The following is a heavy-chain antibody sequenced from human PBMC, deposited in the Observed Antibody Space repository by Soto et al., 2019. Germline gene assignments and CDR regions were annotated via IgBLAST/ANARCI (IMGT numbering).Heavy chain of an antibody. J-gene: IGHJ4*02. CDR3: AKEVSLGSTVDLGY. Sequence: RLSFAASGFTFTIFAMSWVRQSPGKGLEWVSTISGSGGSTYYADAVKGRFTISRDNSMGTLYLQMKSLRVEDTAIYYCAKEVSLGSTVDLGYWGQGTLVTVSS. CDR2: ISGSGGST. D-gene: IGHD7-27*01. CDR1: GFTFTIFA. V-gene: IGHV3-23*01.